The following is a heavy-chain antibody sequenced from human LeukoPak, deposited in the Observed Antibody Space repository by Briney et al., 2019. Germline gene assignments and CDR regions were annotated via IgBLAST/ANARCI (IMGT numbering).Heavy chain of an antibody. D-gene: IGHD3-22*01. CDR2: ISAYNGNT. Sequence: ASVKVSCKASGYTFTSYGISWVRQAPGQGLEWMGWISAYNGNTNYAQKLQGRVTMTTDTSTSTAYMELRSLRSDDTAVCYCARGKRDYYDSSGPLVYMDVWGKGTTVTVSS. J-gene: IGHJ6*03. CDR1: GYTFTSYG. CDR3: ARGKRDYYDSSGPLVYMDV. V-gene: IGHV1-18*01.